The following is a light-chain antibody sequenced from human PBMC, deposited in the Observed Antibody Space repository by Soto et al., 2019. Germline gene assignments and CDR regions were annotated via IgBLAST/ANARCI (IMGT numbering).Light chain of an antibody. V-gene: IGKV3D-20*02. CDR3: QQRSNWLFT. CDR1: QSLSGNY. CDR2: RAS. Sequence: TVFTKSACALSLSPGQRATLSCRASQSLSGNYLACCQQKPGQAPRVLTHRASIRATGISDRLSGSWSGTDFTLTISRLQPEDFAVYYCQQRSNWLFTFGQRTRLE. J-gene: IGKJ5*01.